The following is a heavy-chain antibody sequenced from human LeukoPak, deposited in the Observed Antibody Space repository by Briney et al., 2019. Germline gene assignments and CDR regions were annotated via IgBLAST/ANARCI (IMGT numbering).Heavy chain of an antibody. J-gene: IGHJ4*02. CDR3: ARPPSRGYSSSFEY. CDR1: RYSFPTYW. V-gene: IGHV5-51*01. CDR2: IYPDESNI. D-gene: IGHD2-2*03. Sequence: GESLKISCKGSRYSFPTYWIAWVRQMPGKGLEWMGIIYPDESNIRYSPSFQGQVTISADKSISTAYLQWSSLKASDTAMYYCARPPSRGYSSSFEYWGQGTQVTVSS.